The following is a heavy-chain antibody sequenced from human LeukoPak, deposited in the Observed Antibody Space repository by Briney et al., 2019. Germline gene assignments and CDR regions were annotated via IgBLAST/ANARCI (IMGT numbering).Heavy chain of an antibody. D-gene: IGHD1-26*01. Sequence: GGSLRLSCAASGFTFSGYAMSWVRQAPGKGLEWVSAISGSGGSTYYADSVKGRFTISRDNSKNTLYLQMNSLRAEDTAVYYCARNSGSYWGAYYYFDYWGQGTLVTVSS. J-gene: IGHJ4*02. CDR2: ISGSGGST. CDR3: ARNSGSYWGAYYYFDY. CDR1: GFTFSGYA. V-gene: IGHV3-23*01.